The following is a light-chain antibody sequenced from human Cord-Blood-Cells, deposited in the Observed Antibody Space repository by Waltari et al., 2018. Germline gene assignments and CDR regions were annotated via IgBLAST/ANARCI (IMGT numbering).Light chain of an antibody. J-gene: IGLJ2*01. CDR1: SSNIGNNY. CDR2: DNN. V-gene: IGLV1-51*01. CDR3: GTCDSSLSAGV. Sequence: QSVLTQPPSVSAAPGQKVTISCSGSSSNIGNNYVSWYQQLPGTAPKLLIYDNNKRPSGIPDRFSGSKSGTSATLGITGLQTGDEADYYCGTCDSSLSAGVFGGGTKLTVI.